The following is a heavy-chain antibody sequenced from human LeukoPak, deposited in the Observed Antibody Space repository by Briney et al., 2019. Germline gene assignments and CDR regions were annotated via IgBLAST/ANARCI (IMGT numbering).Heavy chain of an antibody. Sequence: PSETLSLTCTVPGGSISSGSYYWSWIRQPAGKGLEWIGRIYTSGSTNYNPSLKSRVTISVDTSKNQFSLKLSSVTAADTAVYYCARDVFPSMVRGVTAPLNAFDIWGQGTMVTVSS. CDR2: IYTSGST. D-gene: IGHD3-10*01. CDR3: ARDVFPSMVRGVTAPLNAFDI. J-gene: IGHJ3*02. CDR1: GGSISSGSYY. V-gene: IGHV4-61*02.